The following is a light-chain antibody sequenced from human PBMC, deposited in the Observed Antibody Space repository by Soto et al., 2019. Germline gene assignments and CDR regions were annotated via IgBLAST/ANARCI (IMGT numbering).Light chain of an antibody. V-gene: IGKV1-39*01. CDR1: QSISSY. Sequence: DIQMPQSPSSLSASVWDRVTITFRASQSISSYLNWYQKKPGKAPNLLIYDASRLQSGVPSRFSGSGGGTDFTLSISSVQPEDFATYFCQQSYMDPITFGQGTRLEIK. CDR2: DAS. CDR3: QQSYMDPIT. J-gene: IGKJ5*01.